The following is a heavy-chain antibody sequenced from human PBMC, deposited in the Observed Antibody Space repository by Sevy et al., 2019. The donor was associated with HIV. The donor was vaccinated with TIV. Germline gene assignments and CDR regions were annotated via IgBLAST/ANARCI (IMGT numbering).Heavy chain of an antibody. D-gene: IGHD3-3*01. CDR1: GYTFTGNY. CDR2: INTNSGDTGT. CDR3: RGEVYALWNGYSAPSFDY. Sequence: ASVMVSCKTSGYTFTGNYIHWVRQAPGQGLEWMGWINTNSGDTGTKYAQKFQGRVTMTSDRSINTVYMDLARLSPDDTAVYYCRGEVYALWNGYSAPSFDYWGQGILVTVSS. J-gene: IGHJ4*02. V-gene: IGHV1-2*02.